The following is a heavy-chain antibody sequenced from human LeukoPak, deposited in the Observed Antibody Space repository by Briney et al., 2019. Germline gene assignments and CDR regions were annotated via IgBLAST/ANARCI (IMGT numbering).Heavy chain of an antibody. V-gene: IGHV5-51*01. J-gene: IGHJ4*02. CDR3: ARSFGMATSSIDY. CDR1: GYIYTSYW. D-gene: IGHD5-24*01. CDR2: IYPGDSDT. Sequence: GESLKISCNSSGYIYTSYWIGWVRQMPGKGLEWMGIIYPGDSDTRYSPSFQGQVTISADKSISTAYLQWSSLKASDTAIYYCARSFGMATSSIDYWGQGTLVTVSS.